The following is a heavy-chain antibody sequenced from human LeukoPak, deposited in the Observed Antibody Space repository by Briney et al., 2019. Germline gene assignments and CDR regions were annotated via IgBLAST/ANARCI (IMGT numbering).Heavy chain of an antibody. CDR1: GFTFSSYG. D-gene: IGHD6-13*01. Sequence: PGGSLRLSCAASGFTFSSYGMSWVRQAPGKGREWVSVISGSGDNTHYADSMKGRFTISRDNSKNTVYLQMNSLRAEDTAVYYCATQQQLVLWGQGTLVTVSS. J-gene: IGHJ4*02. CDR3: ATQQQLVL. V-gene: IGHV3-23*01. CDR2: ISGSGDNT.